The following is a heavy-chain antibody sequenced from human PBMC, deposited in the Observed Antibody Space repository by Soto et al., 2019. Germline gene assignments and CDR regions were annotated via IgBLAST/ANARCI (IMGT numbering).Heavy chain of an antibody. CDR2: IYYSGST. V-gene: IGHV4-30-4*01. Sequence: QVQLQESGPGLVKPSQTLSLTCTVSGGSISSGDYYWSWIRQPPGKGLEWIGYIYYSGSTYYNPSLKLRVTIAVDTSKNQLARKVRSVTAADTYVYYCPRVGGFGATTIDYWGQGTLVTVSS. J-gene: IGHJ4*02. CDR1: GGSISSGDYY. CDR3: PRVGGFGATTIDY. D-gene: IGHD3-10*01.